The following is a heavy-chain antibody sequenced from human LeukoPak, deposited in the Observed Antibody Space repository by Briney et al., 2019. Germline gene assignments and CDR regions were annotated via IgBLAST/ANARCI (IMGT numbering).Heavy chain of an antibody. CDR2: INHSGST. J-gene: IGHJ5*02. Sequence: SETLSLTCAVYGGSFSGYYWSWIRQPPGKGLEWIGEINHSGSTNYNPSLKSRVTISVDTSKNQFSLNLTSLTAADTAVYYCARAHYDILTGYYTGPLSGLYNWFDPWGQGTLVTVSS. D-gene: IGHD3-9*01. CDR1: GGSFSGYY. CDR3: ARAHYDILTGYYTGPLSGLYNWFDP. V-gene: IGHV4-34*01.